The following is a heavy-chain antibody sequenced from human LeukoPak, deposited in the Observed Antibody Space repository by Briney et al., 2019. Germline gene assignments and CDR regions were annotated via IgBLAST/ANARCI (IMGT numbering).Heavy chain of an antibody. V-gene: IGHV3-49*04. D-gene: IGHD3-22*01. J-gene: IGHJ4*02. Sequence: RCLRLSCIASGFIFGDYAMSWVRQAPGKGLEWVGFIRSKAYRGATKNAASVKDRFTISRDDSKSIAYLQMNSLKTEDTAIYYCTSVYDTSAYYHSGIDYWGQGTLVTVSS. CDR1: GFIFGDYA. CDR3: TSVYDTSAYYHSGIDY. CDR2: IRSKAYRGAT.